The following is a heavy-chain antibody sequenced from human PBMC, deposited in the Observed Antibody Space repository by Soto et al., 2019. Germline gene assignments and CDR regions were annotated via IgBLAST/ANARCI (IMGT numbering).Heavy chain of an antibody. CDR1: GYTFTSYG. Sequence: ASVKVSCKASGYTFTSYGISWVRQSPVQGLEWMGWISAYNGNTNYAQKLQGRVTMTTDTSTTTAYMELRSLRSDDTAVYYCARVVLGAEAWFGPWGQGTLVTVSS. J-gene: IGHJ5*02. V-gene: IGHV1-18*04. CDR3: ARVVLGAEAWFGP. D-gene: IGHD2-2*01. CDR2: ISAYNGNT.